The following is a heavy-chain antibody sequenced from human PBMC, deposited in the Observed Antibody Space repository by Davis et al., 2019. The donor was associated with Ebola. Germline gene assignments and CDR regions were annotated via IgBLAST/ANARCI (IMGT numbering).Heavy chain of an antibody. CDR1: GYTYTHHG. V-gene: IGHV1-18*01. Sequence: ASVKVSCKTSGYTYTHHGVAWVRQAPGQGLEWMGWISGYNARTVYAQKFQGRLTLTTETSTSTAYMELRSLRSDDTAVYYCARARRLIVVVPDYTWFDPWGQGTLVTVSS. D-gene: IGHD2-2*01. CDR3: ARARRLIVVVPDYTWFDP. J-gene: IGHJ5*02. CDR2: ISGYNART.